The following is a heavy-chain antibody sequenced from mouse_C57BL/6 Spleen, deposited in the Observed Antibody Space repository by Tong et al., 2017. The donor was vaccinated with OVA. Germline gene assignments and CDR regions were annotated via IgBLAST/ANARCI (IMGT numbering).Heavy chain of an antibody. CDR2: ISSGGSYT. J-gene: IGHJ3*01. Sequence: EVQLQESGGGLVKPGGSLKLSCAASGFTFSDYYMYWVRQTPEKRLEWVATISSGGSYTYYPDSVKGRFTISRDNAKNTMYLKMSILKSKDTGMYYCASLRITAAYWGQGTLVTVSA. CDR3: ASLRITAAY. V-gene: IGHV5-4*02. D-gene: IGHD2-4*01. CDR1: GFTFSDYY.